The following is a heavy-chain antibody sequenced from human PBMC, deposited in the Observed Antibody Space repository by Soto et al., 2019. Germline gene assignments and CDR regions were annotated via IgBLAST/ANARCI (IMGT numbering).Heavy chain of an antibody. J-gene: IGHJ3*02. D-gene: IGHD6-6*01. CDR1: GGSISSGGYY. Sequence: SETLSLTCTVSGGSISSGGYYWSWIRQHPGKGLEWIGYIYYSGSTYYNPSLKSRVTIPVDTSKNQFSLKLSSVTAADTAVYYCARDGAARRDDAFDIWGQGTMVTVSS. CDR2: IYYSGST. V-gene: IGHV4-31*03. CDR3: ARDGAARRDDAFDI.